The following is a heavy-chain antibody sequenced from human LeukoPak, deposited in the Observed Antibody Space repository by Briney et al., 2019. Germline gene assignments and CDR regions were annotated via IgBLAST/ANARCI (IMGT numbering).Heavy chain of an antibody. CDR3: AKGTSTYSSGSFDY. CDR2: FYSGGST. CDR1: GFTVSSNY. J-gene: IGHJ4*02. V-gene: IGHV3-66*01. Sequence: GGSLRLSCVVSGFTVSSNYMSWVRQAPGKGLEWVSMFYSGGSTFYADSVKGRFTIDRDSSKNTLYLQMNSLRAEDTAVYYCAKGTSTYSSGSFDYWGRGTLVTVSS. D-gene: IGHD6-19*01.